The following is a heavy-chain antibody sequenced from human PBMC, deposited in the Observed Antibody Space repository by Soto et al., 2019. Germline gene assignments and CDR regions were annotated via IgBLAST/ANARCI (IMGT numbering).Heavy chain of an antibody. Sequence: QVHLQQWGAGLLKPSGTLSLTCAVSGGSFTEAYWTWVRQSPGRGLEWIGEVFHAGNTNYNPSLKSRVPLSVDTAKTPFSLRLTSVTAADSAVYYCARAPRELLAEGPLFLYYYYGFDVWGQGTTVTVSS. CDR3: ARAPRELLAEGPLFLYYYYGFDV. J-gene: IGHJ6*02. V-gene: IGHV4-34*12. CDR1: GGSFTEAY. D-gene: IGHD1-7*01. CDR2: VFHAGNT.